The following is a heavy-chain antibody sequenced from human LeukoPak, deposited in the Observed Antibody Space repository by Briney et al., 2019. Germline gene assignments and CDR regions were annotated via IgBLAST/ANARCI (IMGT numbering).Heavy chain of an antibody. V-gene: IGHV3-11*01. Sequence: GGSLRLSCAATGFTFNDYYMSWIRQAPGKGLEWLSYINIGGTNTHYADSVKGRVTISRDNAKKSLYLETNNLRAEDTAVYYCATDGAGFDTWGQGVLVTVSS. CDR2: INIGGTNT. CDR3: ATDGAGFDT. J-gene: IGHJ5*02. CDR1: GFTFNDYY.